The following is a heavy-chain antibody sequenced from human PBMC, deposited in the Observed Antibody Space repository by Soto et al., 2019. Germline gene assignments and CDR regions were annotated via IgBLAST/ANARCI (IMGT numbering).Heavy chain of an antibody. CDR3: ASSEWLRGWFDP. D-gene: IGHD6-19*01. CDR1: GYSISSGYY. J-gene: IGHJ5*02. CDR2: IYHSGST. V-gene: IGHV4-38-2*01. Sequence: SETLSLTCAVSGYSISSGYYWGWIRQPPGKGLEWIGSIYHSGSTYYNPSLKSRVTISVDTSKNQFSLKLSSVTAADTAVYYCASSEWLRGWFDPWGQGTLVTVYS.